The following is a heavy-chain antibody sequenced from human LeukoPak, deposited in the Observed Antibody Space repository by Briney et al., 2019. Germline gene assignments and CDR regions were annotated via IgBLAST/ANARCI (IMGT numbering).Heavy chain of an antibody. CDR3: ARDQSGWYGKRY. CDR2: ISGGSDTI. V-gene: IGHV3-48*01. J-gene: IGHJ4*02. Sequence: GGSLRLSCAASGFTFSAYSMNWVRQAPGKGLEWVSFISGGSDTIYNAHSVKGRFTISRDNAKNSLYLQMNSLGAEDTAVYYCARDQSGWYGKRYWGQGTLVTVSS. CDR1: GFTFSAYS. D-gene: IGHD6-19*01.